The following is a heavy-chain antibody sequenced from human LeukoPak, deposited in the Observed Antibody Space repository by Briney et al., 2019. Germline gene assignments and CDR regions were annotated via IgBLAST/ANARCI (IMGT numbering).Heavy chain of an antibody. Sequence: SETLSLTCTVSGGSISSYYWSWIRQPPGKGLEWIGYIYYSGSTNYNPSLKSRVTISVDTSKNQFSLKLSSVTAADTAVYYCARQLVDTAMESSAFDIWGQGTMVTVSS. J-gene: IGHJ3*02. CDR1: GGSISSYY. D-gene: IGHD5-18*01. V-gene: IGHV4-59*08. CDR2: IYYSGST. CDR3: ARQLVDTAMESSAFDI.